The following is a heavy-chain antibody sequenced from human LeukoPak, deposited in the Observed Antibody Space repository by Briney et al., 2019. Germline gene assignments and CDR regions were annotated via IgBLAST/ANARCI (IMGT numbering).Heavy chain of an antibody. CDR3: ARQGQRRNPWYYFDY. CDR2: IIPIFGTA. V-gene: IGHV1-69*05. CDR1: GGTFSSYA. Sequence: SVKVSCKASGGTFSSYAISWVRQAPGQGLEWMGGIIPIFGTANYAQKFQGRVTITTDESTSTAYMELSSLRPEDTAVYYCARQGQRRNPWYYFDYWGQGALVTVSS. D-gene: IGHD1-1*01. J-gene: IGHJ4*02.